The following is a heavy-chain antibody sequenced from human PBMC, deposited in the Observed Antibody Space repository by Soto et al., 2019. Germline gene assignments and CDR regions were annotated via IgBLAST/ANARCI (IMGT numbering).Heavy chain of an antibody. Sequence: GSLRLSCAASGFTFSSYSMNWVRQAPGKGLEWVSSISSSSSYIYYADSVEGRFTISRDNAKNSLYLQMNSLRAEDTAVYYCARDRVRFLEWFTYNWFDPWGQGTLVTVSS. J-gene: IGHJ5*02. CDR1: GFTFSSYS. CDR3: ARDRVRFLEWFTYNWFDP. D-gene: IGHD3-3*01. CDR2: ISSSSSYI. V-gene: IGHV3-21*01.